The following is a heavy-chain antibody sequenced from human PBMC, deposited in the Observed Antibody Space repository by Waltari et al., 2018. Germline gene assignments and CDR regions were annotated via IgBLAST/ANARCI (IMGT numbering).Heavy chain of an antibody. V-gene: IGHV3-30*18. CDR2: ISYDGRTT. D-gene: IGHD2-21*01. CDR3: AKGGGEEY. J-gene: IGHJ4*02. Sequence: QVQVVESGGGVVRPGRALRLPCAASGFIFNNYGLAWIRQSPGKGLEWVAFISYDGRTTHYAESVKGRFTISRDSSTNTLYLQMNSLRVEDSALYHCAKGGGEEYWGQGTLVSVSS. CDR1: GFIFNNYG.